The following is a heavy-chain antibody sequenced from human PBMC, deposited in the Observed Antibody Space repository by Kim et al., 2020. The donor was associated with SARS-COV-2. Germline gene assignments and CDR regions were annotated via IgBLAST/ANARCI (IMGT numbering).Heavy chain of an antibody. V-gene: IGHV4-39*07. Sequence: NSNPSLTSRVTISRDTSKNQFSLNLTSVTAADTAVYFCAREGSGWSGRDYWGQGILVTVSS. D-gene: IGHD6-19*01. CDR3: AREGSGWSGRDY. J-gene: IGHJ4*02.